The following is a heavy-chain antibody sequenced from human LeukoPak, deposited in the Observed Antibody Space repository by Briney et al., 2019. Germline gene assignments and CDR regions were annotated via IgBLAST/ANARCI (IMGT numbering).Heavy chain of an antibody. J-gene: IGHJ4*02. V-gene: IGHV2-70*01. CDR1: GFSLSTSGMC. CDR3: ARIQDTSGDYSKGFFDY. Sequence: SGPTLVNPTQTLTLTCTFSGFSLSTSGMCVSWIRQPPGKALEWLALIDWDDDKYYSTSLKTRLTISKDTSKNQVVLTMTNMDPVDTATYYCARIQDTSGDYSKGFFDYWGQGTLVTVSS. D-gene: IGHD4-11*01. CDR2: IDWDDDK.